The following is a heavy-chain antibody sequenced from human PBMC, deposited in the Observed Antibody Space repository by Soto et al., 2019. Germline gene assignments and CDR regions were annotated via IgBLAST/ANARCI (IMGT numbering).Heavy chain of an antibody. J-gene: IGHJ4*02. CDR2: ISYDGSNK. CDR3: ARDETCDY. V-gene: IGHV3-30-3*01. CDR1: GFTFSSYA. Sequence: GESLKISCAASGFTFSSYAMHWVRQAPGKGLEWVAVISYDGSNKYYADSVKGRFTISRDNSKNTLYLQMNSLRAEDTAVYYCARDETCDYWGQGTLVTVSS.